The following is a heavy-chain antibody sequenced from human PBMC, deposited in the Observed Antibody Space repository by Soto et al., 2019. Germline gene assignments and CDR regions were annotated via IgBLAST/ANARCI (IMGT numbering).Heavy chain of an antibody. D-gene: IGHD3-3*01. CDR1: GFTFSSYG. CDR3: AKDRGYDFWSGYYTGVYGMDV. J-gene: IGHJ6*01. CDR2: ISYDGSNK. Sequence: QVQLVESGGGVVQPGRSLRLSCAASGFTFSSYGMHWVRQAPGKGLEWVAVISYDGSNKYYADSVKGRFTISRDNSKNTLYLQMNSLRAEDTAVYYCAKDRGYDFWSGYYTGVYGMDVW. V-gene: IGHV3-30*18.